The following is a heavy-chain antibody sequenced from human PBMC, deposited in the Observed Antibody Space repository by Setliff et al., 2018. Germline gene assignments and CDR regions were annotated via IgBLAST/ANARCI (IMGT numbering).Heavy chain of an antibody. CDR2: INSDGSSI. D-gene: IGHD2-2*01. CDR1: GFTFSTYW. CDR3: ARDPGYCSSTRCYEAYYYYYMDV. J-gene: IGHJ6*03. Sequence: GSLRLSCAASGFTFSTYWMHWVRQVPGKGLVWVSRINSDGSSINYADSVKGRFTISRDNAKNTLCLQMNSLRAEDTAVYYCARDPGYCSSTRCYEAYYYYYMDVWGKGTTVTVSS. V-gene: IGHV3-74*01.